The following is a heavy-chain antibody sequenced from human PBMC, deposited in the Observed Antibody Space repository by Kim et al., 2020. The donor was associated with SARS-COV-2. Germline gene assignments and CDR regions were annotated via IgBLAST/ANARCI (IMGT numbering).Heavy chain of an antibody. D-gene: IGHD2-21*02. CDR1: GFTFGDYA. V-gene: IGHV3-49*04. J-gene: IGHJ6*02. CDR3: TRVPREVVTDYYGMDV. Sequence: GGSLRLSCTASGFTFGDYAMSWVRQAPGKGLEWVGFIRSKAYGGTTEYAASVKGRFTISRDDSKRIAYLQMNSLKTEDTAVYYCTRVPREVVTDYYGMDVWGQGTTVTVSS. CDR2: IRSKAYGGTT.